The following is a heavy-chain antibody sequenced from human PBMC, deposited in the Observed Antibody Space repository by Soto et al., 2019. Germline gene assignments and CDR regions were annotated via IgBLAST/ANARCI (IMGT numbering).Heavy chain of an antibody. CDR3: ARHGITFFGVDPDAFDI. CDR2: IDPSDSYT. J-gene: IGHJ3*02. D-gene: IGHD3-3*01. Sequence: GESLNISCKGSRYSFTSYWISLVRQMPGKGLEWMGRIDPSDSYTNYSPSFQGHVTISADKSISTAYLQWSSLKASDTAMYYCARHGITFFGVDPDAFDIWGQGTMVTVSS. V-gene: IGHV5-10-1*01. CDR1: RYSFTSYW.